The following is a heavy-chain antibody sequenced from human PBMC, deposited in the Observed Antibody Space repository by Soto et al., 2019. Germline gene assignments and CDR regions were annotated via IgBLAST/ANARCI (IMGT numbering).Heavy chain of an antibody. CDR2: INPSGGST. V-gene: IGHV1-46*03. CDR1: GYTFTSYY. J-gene: IGHJ3*02. D-gene: IGHD3-9*01. Sequence: ASVKVSCKASGYTFTSYYMHWVRQASGQGLEWMGIINPSGGSTSYAQKFQGRVTMTRDTSTSTVYMELSSLRSEDTAVYYCARDYDILPGPSGAFDIWGQGTMVTVSS. CDR3: ARDYDILPGPSGAFDI.